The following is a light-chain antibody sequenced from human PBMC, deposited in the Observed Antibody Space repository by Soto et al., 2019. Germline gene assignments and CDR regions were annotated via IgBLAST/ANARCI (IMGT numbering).Light chain of an antibody. Sequence: EIVLTQSPGTLSLSPGERATLSCRASQSFNSIYLAWYQQKPGQAPRLLIYGASTRATGIPARFSGSGSGTEFTLTISSLQPEDFATYYCQQTNNFPITFGQGTRLEIK. V-gene: IGKV3-20*01. CDR1: QSFNSIY. CDR3: QQTNNFPIT. J-gene: IGKJ5*01. CDR2: GAS.